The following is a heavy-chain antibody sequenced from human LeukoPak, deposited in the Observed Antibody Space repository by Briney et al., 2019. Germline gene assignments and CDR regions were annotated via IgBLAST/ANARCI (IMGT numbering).Heavy chain of an antibody. D-gene: IGHD4-23*01. J-gene: IGHJ4*02. CDR2: ICGGGGST. CDR3: AKRSDYGGDWNHFDY. CDR1: GFTFSTYG. Sequence: GGSLRLSCAASGFTFSTYGMSWVRQAPGKGLEWVSAICGGGGSTFYGDSVKGRFTISRDNAKNTLYLQMNSLRAEDTAVYYCAKRSDYGGDWNHFDYWGQGTLVTVSS. V-gene: IGHV3-23*01.